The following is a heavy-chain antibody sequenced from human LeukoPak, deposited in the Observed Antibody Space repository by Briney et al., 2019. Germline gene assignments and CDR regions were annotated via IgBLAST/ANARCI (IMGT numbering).Heavy chain of an antibody. J-gene: IGHJ4*02. D-gene: IGHD2-2*01. V-gene: IGHV3-30*02. Sequence: GGSLRLSCAASGFIFSSYGMHWVRQAPGKGLEWVAVIWHDGNNKYYAESVKGRFTVSRDNSKNTLYLQMSSLRAEDTAVYYCVKGYCSSISCYGDYWGQGTLVTFSS. CDR2: IWHDGNNK. CDR1: GFIFSSYG. CDR3: VKGYCSSISCYGDY.